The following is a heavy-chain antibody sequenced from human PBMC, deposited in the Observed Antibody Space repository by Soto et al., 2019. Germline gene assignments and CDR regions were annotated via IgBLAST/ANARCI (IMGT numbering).Heavy chain of an antibody. J-gene: IGHJ3*01. CDR3: AKYFMAGTAASTYAFDV. V-gene: IGHV3-23*01. Sequence: GGSLRLSCEASGFFFDNYAMTWVRQAPGKGLEWVSSISCSGGVATYYADSVRGRFTISGDNVKNMVYLQLNSLGAEDTAVYYCAKYFMAGTAASTYAFDVWGQGTLVTVSS. D-gene: IGHD1-1*01. CDR2: ISCSGGVAT. CDR1: GFFFDNYA.